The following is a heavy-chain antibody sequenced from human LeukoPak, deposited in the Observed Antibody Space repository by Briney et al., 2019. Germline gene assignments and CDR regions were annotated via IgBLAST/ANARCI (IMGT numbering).Heavy chain of an antibody. CDR2: ISGSGGST. V-gene: IGHV3-23*01. CDR3: AKVASSSWYDSSNF. Sequence: GGSLRLSCAASGFTFSSYAMSWVRRAPGKGLEWVSAISGSGGSTYYADSVKGRFTISRDNSKNTLYLQVNSLRAEDTAVYYCAKVASSSWYDSSNFWGQGTLVTVSP. D-gene: IGHD6-13*01. J-gene: IGHJ4*02. CDR1: GFTFSSYA.